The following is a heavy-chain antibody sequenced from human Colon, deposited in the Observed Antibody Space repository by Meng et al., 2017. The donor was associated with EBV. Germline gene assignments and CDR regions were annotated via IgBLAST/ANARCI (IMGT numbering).Heavy chain of an antibody. V-gene: IGHV4-4*02. Sequence: QLQESGPGLVMPSGXLSRTCVVSGGSISSSYWWTWVRQSPGKGLEWIGEMYHSGTTNYNPSLKSRVTISMGKSNNQLSLKLNSVTAADTAVYYCATQESRDGHNPYWGQGTLVTVSS. J-gene: IGHJ4*02. CDR1: GGSISSSYW. D-gene: IGHD5-24*01. CDR3: ATQESRDGHNPY. CDR2: MYHSGTT.